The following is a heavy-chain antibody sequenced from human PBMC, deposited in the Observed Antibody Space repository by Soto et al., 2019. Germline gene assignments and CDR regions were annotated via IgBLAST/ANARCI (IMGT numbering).Heavy chain of an antibody. CDR1: GFTFNNYG. V-gene: IGHV3-30*18. CDR3: AKDLLGDRRGYHYGGDY. CDR2: ISYDGSNK. J-gene: IGHJ4*02. Sequence: QVQLVESGGGVVQPGRSLRLSCADSGFTFNNYGMHWVRQAPGKGLEWVSIISYDGSNKYYADSVMGRFTISRDNSNNTVYLKLKNLSDEDTAVYYCAKDLLGDRRGYHYGGDYWGQGTLVTVSS. D-gene: IGHD3-22*01.